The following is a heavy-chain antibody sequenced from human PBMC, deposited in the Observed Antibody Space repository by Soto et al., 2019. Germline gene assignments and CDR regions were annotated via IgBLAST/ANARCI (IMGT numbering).Heavy chain of an antibody. Sequence: QVQLVQSGAEVKKPGASVKVSCKASGYSFTRYGISWVRQAPGQGLAWMGWISGYNANTNYPENLQGRVTMTTDTSASTAYMEVRNLISDDTAVYYCARMGDVPYYYYGLDVWGQGTTVTVSS. D-gene: IGHD3-16*01. CDR1: GYSFTRYG. V-gene: IGHV1-18*01. J-gene: IGHJ6*02. CDR3: ARMGDVPYYYYGLDV. CDR2: ISGYNANT.